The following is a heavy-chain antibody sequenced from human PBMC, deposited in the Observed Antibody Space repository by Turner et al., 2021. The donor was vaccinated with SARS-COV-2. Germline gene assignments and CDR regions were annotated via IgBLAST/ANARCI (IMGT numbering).Heavy chain of an antibody. CDR2: INPSGDST. CDR1: GYTFSSYY. D-gene: IGHD1-26*01. J-gene: IGHJ4*02. CDR3: ATYSGSYSAIDY. V-gene: IGHV1-46*01. Sequence: QVQLVQSGAEVKKPGASVKVSCKASGYTFSSYYMHWVRQAPGQGLVWMGIINPSGDSTSYAQKFQGRVTMTRDTSTSTVYMELSSLRSEDTAMYYCATYSGSYSAIDYWGQGTLVTVSS.